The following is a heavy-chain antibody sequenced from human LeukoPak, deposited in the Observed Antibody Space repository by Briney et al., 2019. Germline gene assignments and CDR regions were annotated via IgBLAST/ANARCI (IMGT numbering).Heavy chain of an antibody. CDR3: ARRGDTAMVGDY. Sequence: GGSLRLSCAASGFTFGSYGMNWVRQAPGKGLEWLSYLSNTNMIHYAESVKGRFTISRDNAKNSLYLQMDGLRAEDTAVYYCARRGDTAMVGDYWGQGTLVTVSS. CDR1: GFTFGSYG. CDR2: LSNTNMI. V-gene: IGHV3-48*01. J-gene: IGHJ4*02. D-gene: IGHD5-18*01.